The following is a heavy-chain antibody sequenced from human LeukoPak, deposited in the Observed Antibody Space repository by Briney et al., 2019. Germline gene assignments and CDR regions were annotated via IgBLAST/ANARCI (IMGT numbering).Heavy chain of an antibody. J-gene: IGHJ5*02. CDR2: INPNSGGT. D-gene: IGHD3-22*01. CDR3: ARDHPYYYDGSGYWFDP. V-gene: IGHV1-2*02. CDR1: GYTFTGYY. Sequence: ASVKVSCKASGYTFTGYYMHWVRQAPGQGLEWMGWINPNSGGTNYAQKFQGRVTMTRDTSISTAYMELSRLRSDDTAVYYCARDHPYYYDGSGYWFDPWGQGTLVTVSS.